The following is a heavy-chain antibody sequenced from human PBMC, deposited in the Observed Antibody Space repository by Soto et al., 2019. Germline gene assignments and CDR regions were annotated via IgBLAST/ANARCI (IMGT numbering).Heavy chain of an antibody. D-gene: IGHD3-10*01. V-gene: IGHV1-3*01. CDR3: ARKDYYGAGIYYFDH. J-gene: IGHJ4*02. CDR2: INGANGDT. CDR1: GYTFTAYP. Sequence: QVPLVQSGAEVKKPGASVKVSCKASGYTFTAYPVHWVRQAPGQRLEWMGWINGANGDTGYSQKFQGRVTVTRDTSANTVYMEVSIVTSEDTAVYYCARKDYYGAGIYYFDHWGQGTLVTVSS.